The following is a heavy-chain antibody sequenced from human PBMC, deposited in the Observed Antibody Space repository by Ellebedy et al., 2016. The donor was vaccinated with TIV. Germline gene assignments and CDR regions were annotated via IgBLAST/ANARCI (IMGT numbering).Heavy chain of an antibody. J-gene: IGHJ4*02. CDR1: GFTFSSYG. D-gene: IGHD3-22*01. V-gene: IGHV3-30*18. Sequence: GGSLRLSCAASGFTFSSYGMHWVRQAPGKGLEWVAVISYEGSNKYYADSVKGRFTISRDNSKNTLYLQMNSLRAEDTAVYYCAKEGDSSGYYYDVGNYFDYWGQGTLVTVSS. CDR2: ISYEGSNK. CDR3: AKEGDSSGYYYDVGNYFDY.